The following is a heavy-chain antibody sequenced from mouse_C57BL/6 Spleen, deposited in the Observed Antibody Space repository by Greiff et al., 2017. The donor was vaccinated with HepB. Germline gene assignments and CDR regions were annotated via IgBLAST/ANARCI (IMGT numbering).Heavy chain of an antibody. CDR2: INPSTGGT. V-gene: IGHV1-42*01. J-gene: IGHJ3*01. Sequence: EVKLEESGPELVKPGASVKISCKASGYSFTGYYMNWVKQSPEKSLEWIGEINPSTGGTTYNQKFKAKATLTVDKSSSTAYMQLKSLTSEDSAVDYCARAYYSNDWFAYWGQGTLVTVSA. D-gene: IGHD2-5*01. CDR3: ARAYYSNDWFAY. CDR1: GYSFTGYY.